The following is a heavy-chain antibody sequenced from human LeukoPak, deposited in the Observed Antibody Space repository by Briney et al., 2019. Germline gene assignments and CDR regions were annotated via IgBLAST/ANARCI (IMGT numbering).Heavy chain of an antibody. D-gene: IGHD3-9*01. Sequence: ASVRVSCKPSGYTFTGYYIHWVRQTPGQGLEGIGGINPNTGGTNYAQKFEGSVTMTTDTSIYTAYMDLRSLTSDDTAVFYCARHHPGYDLTPYYLGYCGQGTLLTVSS. CDR2: INPNTGGT. CDR1: GYTFTGYY. CDR3: ARHHPGYDLTPYYLGY. J-gene: IGHJ4*02. V-gene: IGHV1-2*02.